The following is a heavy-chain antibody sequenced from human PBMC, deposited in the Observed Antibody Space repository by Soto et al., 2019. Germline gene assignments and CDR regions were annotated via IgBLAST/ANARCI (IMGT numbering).Heavy chain of an antibody. D-gene: IGHD6-13*01. CDR3: ASGPIAAAGNGEAEYFQH. CDR1: GGSFSDYY. CDR2: INHSGST. Sequence: SSETLSLTCAVYGGSFSDYYWSWIRQPPGKGLEWIGEINHSGSTNYNPSLKSRVTISVDTSKNQFSLKLSSVTAADTAVYYCASGPIAAAGNGEAEYFQHWGQGTLVTVSS. V-gene: IGHV4-34*01. J-gene: IGHJ1*01.